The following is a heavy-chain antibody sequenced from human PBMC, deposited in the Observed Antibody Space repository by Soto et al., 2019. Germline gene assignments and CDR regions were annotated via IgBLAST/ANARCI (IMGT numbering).Heavy chain of an antibody. V-gene: IGHV6-1*01. J-gene: IGHJ4*02. CDR2: TYYRSKSYN. D-gene: IGHD6-13*01. CDR1: GYGLPSNIAY. Sequence: SETPVLNCVISGYGLPSNIAYWNWLAPSPSRGLEWVGRTYYRSKSYNDYAVSVKSRITNNPDTPKNQFSLQLNSVTPEDTAVYYCARGSSWYAFMITSRGQRTLVTVSS. CDR3: ARGSSWYAFMITS.